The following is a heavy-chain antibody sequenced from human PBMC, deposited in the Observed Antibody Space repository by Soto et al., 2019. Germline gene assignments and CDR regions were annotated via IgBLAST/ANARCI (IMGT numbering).Heavy chain of an antibody. CDR2: IYSGGST. J-gene: IGHJ4*02. Sequence: ESGGGLVPPGGSLRLSCAASGFTVSTKYMSWVRQAPGKGLEWVSVIYSGGSTFYADSVRGRFTISRDNSKNTVNLQMNRLRAEDTAVYYCARDPWAADYWGQGTLVTVSS. V-gene: IGHV3-66*01. CDR3: ARDPWAADY. D-gene: IGHD3-16*01. CDR1: GFTVSTKY.